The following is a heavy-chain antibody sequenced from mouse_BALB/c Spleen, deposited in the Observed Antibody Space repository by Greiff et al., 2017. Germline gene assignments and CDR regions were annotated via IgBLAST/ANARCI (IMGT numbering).Heavy chain of an antibody. Sequence: EVKLVESGPGLVKPSQSLSLTCTVTGYSITSDYAWNWIRQFPGNKLEWMGYISYSGSTSYNPSLKSRISITRDTSKNQFFLQLNAVTTEDTATYYCARIYYRYLYYFDYWGQGTTLTVSS. CDR2: ISYSGST. CDR3: ARIYYRYLYYFDY. CDR1: GYSITSDYA. V-gene: IGHV3-2*02. J-gene: IGHJ2*01. D-gene: IGHD2-14*01.